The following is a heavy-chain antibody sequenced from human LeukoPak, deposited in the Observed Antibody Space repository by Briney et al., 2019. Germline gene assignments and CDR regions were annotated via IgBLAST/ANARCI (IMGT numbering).Heavy chain of an antibody. CDR2: IKSNTDGGTT. CDR1: GFTFSSYG. J-gene: IGHJ2*01. D-gene: IGHD3-9*01. CDR3: TTAAYDILTGYYDWYFDL. V-gene: IGHV3-15*01. Sequence: GRSLRLSCAASGFTFSSYGMHWVRQAPGKGLDWFGRIKSNTDGGTTDYAAPVKGRFTISRDDSKNTLYLQMNSLKTEDTAVYYWTTAAYDILTGYYDWYFDLWGRGTLVTVSS.